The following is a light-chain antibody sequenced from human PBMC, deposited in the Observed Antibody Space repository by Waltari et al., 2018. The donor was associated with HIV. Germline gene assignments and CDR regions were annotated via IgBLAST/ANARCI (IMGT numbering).Light chain of an antibody. V-gene: IGLV2-8*01. CDR2: EVS. J-gene: IGLJ2*01. CDR3: SSYAGFRVV. CDR1: SSDVGGYNY. Sequence: QSALTQPPSASGSPGQSVTISCTGTSSDVGGYNYVSWYQQHPGEAPKLMIYEVSKRPSGVPDRSSGSKSGNPASLTVSGLQAEDEADYYCSSYAGFRVVFGGGTKLTVL.